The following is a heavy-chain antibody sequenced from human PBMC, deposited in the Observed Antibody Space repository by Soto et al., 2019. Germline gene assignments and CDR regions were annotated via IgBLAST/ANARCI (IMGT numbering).Heavy chain of an antibody. D-gene: IGHD5-12*01. Sequence: QVQLVQSGAEVKKPGSSVKVSCKASGGTFSSYTISWVRQAPGQGLEWMGRIIPILGIANYAQKFQGRVTITPDKSTSTAYMELSSLRSEDTAVYYCARDRLIVAGYYYGMDVWGQGTTVTVSS. CDR1: GGTFSSYT. CDR2: IIPILGIA. CDR3: ARDRLIVAGYYYGMDV. J-gene: IGHJ6*02. V-gene: IGHV1-69*08.